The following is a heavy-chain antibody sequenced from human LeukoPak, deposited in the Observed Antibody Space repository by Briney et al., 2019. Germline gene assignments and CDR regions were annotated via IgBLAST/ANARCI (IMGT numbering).Heavy chain of an antibody. Sequence: SETLSLTCTVSGASVSSASYWTWIRQPPGKGVEWIAHIYNGVNTNYNPSLKSRVTISVDTSKNQLSLRLNSVTAADTAVYYCARSRAFNSGAFDPWGQGSLVTVSS. J-gene: IGHJ5*02. D-gene: IGHD1-26*01. CDR1: GASVSSASY. CDR2: IYNGVNT. CDR3: ARSRAFNSGAFDP. V-gene: IGHV4-61*01.